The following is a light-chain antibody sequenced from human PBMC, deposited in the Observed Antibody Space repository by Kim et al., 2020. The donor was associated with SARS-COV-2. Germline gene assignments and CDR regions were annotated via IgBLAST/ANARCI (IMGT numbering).Light chain of an antibody. Sequence: ASVGDKVTITCRASQSISSDLAWYQQKPGKVPKFLIYQASSLQSGVPSRFSGSGSGTEFTLTISSLQPDDSATYYCQQYNTYPLTFGGGTKVDIK. J-gene: IGKJ4*01. CDR2: QAS. V-gene: IGKV1-5*03. CDR3: QQYNTYPLT. CDR1: QSISSD.